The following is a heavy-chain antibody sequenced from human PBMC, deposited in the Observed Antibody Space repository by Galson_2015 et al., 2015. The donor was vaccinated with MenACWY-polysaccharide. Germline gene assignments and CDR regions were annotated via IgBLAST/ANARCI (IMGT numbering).Heavy chain of an antibody. D-gene: IGHD2-15*01. J-gene: IGHJ5*02. CDR2: IGGSGTT. V-gene: IGHV3-23*01. CDR3: AKANSGGICATGWACWFDP. CDR1: GFTFTNYA. Sequence: SLRLSCAASGFTFTNYAMNWVRQAPGKGLEWVSSIGGSGTTYYPDSVKGRFTISRDNSNNMEYLQMKSLRAEDTAIYYCAKANSGGICATGWACWFDPWGQGSLVIVSS.